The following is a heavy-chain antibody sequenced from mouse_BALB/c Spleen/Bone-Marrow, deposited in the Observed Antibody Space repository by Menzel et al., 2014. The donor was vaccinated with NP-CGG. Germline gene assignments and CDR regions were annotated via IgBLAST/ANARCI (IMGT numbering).Heavy chain of an antibody. CDR1: GFTFSTYG. J-gene: IGHJ2*01. CDR3: TRGGNWEDFDY. Sequence: DVMLVESGGDLVKPGGSLKLSCAASGFTFSTYGMSWVRQTPDKRLEWVATISSGGGYTYHPDTVKGRFTISRDNPKNTLFLQMTSLRSEDTAIYFCTRGGNWEDFDYWGLGTTLTVSS. CDR2: ISSGGGYT. V-gene: IGHV5-6*02. D-gene: IGHD4-1*01.